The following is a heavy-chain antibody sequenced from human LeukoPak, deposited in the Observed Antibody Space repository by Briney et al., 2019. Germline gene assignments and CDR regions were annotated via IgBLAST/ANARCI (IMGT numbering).Heavy chain of an antibody. CDR3: ATDYGLGYY. J-gene: IGHJ4*02. D-gene: IGHD4-17*01. Sequence: SETLSLTCTVSGGSISSSNYFWGWVRQPPGKGLEWIGTISYSGTTHDNPSLKSRVTISVDTSKNQFSLKLSSVTAADTAVYYCATDYGLGYYWGQGTLVTVSS. CDR1: GGSISSSNYF. V-gene: IGHV4-39*07. CDR2: ISYSGTT.